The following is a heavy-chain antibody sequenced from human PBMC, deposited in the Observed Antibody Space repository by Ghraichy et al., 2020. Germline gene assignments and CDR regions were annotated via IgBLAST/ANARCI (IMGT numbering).Heavy chain of an antibody. Sequence: GGSLRLSCAASGFTFSSYSMNWVRQAPGKGLEWVSYISSSSSTIYYADSVKGRFTISRDNAKNSLYLQMNSLRAEDTAVYYCARDQYYYDSSGEKEETFDYWGQGTLVTVSS. CDR1: GFTFSSYS. D-gene: IGHD3-22*01. CDR3: ARDQYYYDSSGEKEETFDY. V-gene: IGHV3-48*01. CDR2: ISSSSSTI. J-gene: IGHJ4*02.